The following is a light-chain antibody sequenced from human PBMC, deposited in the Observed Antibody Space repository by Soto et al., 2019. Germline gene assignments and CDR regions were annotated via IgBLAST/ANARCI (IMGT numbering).Light chain of an antibody. CDR2: AAS. CDR3: QKYNSAPRT. CDR1: QGISNY. Sequence: DIQMTQSPSSLSASVGDRVTITCRASQGISNYLAWYQQKPGKVPKLLIYAASTLQSGVPSRFSGIGSGTAFTLTSSSLQPEDVATYYCQKYNSAPRTFGQGTKVEIK. J-gene: IGKJ1*01. V-gene: IGKV1-27*01.